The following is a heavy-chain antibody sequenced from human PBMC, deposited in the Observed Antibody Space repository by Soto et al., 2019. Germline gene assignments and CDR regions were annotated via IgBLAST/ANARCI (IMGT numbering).Heavy chain of an antibody. CDR2: MNPNSGNT. V-gene: IGHV1-8*01. J-gene: IGHJ6*02. CDR1: GYTFTSYD. CDR3: ARWPDGYYYYGMDV. Sequence: QVQLVQSGAEVKKPGASVKVSCKASGYTFTSYDINWVRQATGQGLEWLGWMNPNSGNTGYAQKFQGRVTMTRNTSISTAYMELSSLRSEDTAVYYCARWPDGYYYYGMDVWGQGTTVSVSS.